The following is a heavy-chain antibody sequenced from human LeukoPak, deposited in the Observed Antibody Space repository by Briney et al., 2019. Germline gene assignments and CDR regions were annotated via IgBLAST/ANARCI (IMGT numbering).Heavy chain of an antibody. CDR3: TSRPTPFYYYDSSASDAFES. D-gene: IGHD3-22*01. J-gene: IGHJ3*02. V-gene: IGHV3-73*01. CDR1: GFTFSGSA. Sequence: PGGSLKPSCAASGFTFSGSAIHWVRQASGIGLEWLGRIRSKANSYATAYAASVNGRFTISRDDSQNTAYLQMNSLKTEDTAVYYCTSRPTPFYYYDSSASDAFESWGQGTMVTVSS. CDR2: IRSKANSYAT.